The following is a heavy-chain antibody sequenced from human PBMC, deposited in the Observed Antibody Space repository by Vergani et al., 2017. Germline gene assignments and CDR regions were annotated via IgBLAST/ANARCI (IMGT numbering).Heavy chain of an antibody. V-gene: IGHV3-30*18. J-gene: IGHJ5*02. CDR3: AKEHMVRGEEWFDP. D-gene: IGHD3-10*01. CDR2: ISKDGSNK. Sequence: QVQLVESGGGVVQPGRSLRLYCAASGFTFSTYDMHWVRQAPGKGLEWVAVISKDGSNKYYADSVKGRFTISRDNSKNTLYLQMNSLRAEDTAVYYCAKEHMVRGEEWFDPWGQGTLVTVSS. CDR1: GFTFSTYD.